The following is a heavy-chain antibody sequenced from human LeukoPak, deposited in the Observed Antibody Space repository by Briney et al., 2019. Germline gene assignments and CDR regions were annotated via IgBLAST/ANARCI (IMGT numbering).Heavy chain of an antibody. D-gene: IGHD6-19*01. CDR1: GFTFSSYA. Sequence: GGSLRLSCAASGFTFSSYAMRWVRQAPGKGLEWVSGISGRGGRTFYADSAKGGFTISRDNSKNMFYLQMNSLRAEDTALYYCARGPWASGGTGYNYYGMDVWGQGTTVTVSS. V-gene: IGHV3-23*01. CDR3: ARGPWASGGTGYNYYGMDV. CDR2: ISGRGGRT. J-gene: IGHJ6*02.